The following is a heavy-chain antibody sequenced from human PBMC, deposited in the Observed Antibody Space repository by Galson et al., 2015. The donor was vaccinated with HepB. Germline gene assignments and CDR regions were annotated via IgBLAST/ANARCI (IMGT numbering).Heavy chain of an antibody. V-gene: IGHV3-33*01. CDR1: GFTFSSYG. CDR2: IWFDGNNK. Sequence: SLRLSCAASGFTFSSYGLHWVRQAPGKGLEWVALIWFDGNNKYYADSVKGRFTISRDNSKNTLYLQMNSLRAEDTAVYYCASSQYQLLWGWYFDLWGRGTLVTVSS. CDR3: ASSQYQLLWGWYFDL. D-gene: IGHD2-2*01. J-gene: IGHJ2*01.